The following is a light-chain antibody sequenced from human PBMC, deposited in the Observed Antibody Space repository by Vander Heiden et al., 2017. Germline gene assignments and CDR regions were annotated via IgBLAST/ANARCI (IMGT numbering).Light chain of an antibody. CDR2: GAS. V-gene: IGKV3-15*01. J-gene: IGKJ2*01. CDR3: QQYNNWPMYS. CDR1: QSVSSN. Sequence: EIVMTQSPATLSVSPGERATLSCRASQSVSSNLAWYQQKPGQAPRLLIYGASTRATAIPARFSGSGSGTEFTLTISSLQSEDFAVYYCQQYNNWPMYSFGQGTKVEIK.